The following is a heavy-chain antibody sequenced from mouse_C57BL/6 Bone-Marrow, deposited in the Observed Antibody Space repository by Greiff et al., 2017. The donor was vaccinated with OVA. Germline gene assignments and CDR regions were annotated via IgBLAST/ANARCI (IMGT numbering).Heavy chain of an antibody. D-gene: IGHD1-1*01. V-gene: IGHV1-59*01. CDR3: ARHGNPDY. CDR1: GYTFTSYW. CDR2: IDPSDSYT. Sequence: VQLQQSGAELVRPGTSVKLSCKASGYTFTSYWMHWVKQRPGQGLEWIGVIDPSDSYTNYNQKFKGKATLTVDTSSSTAYMQLSSLTSEDSAVYYCARHGNPDYWGQGTTLTVSS. J-gene: IGHJ2*01.